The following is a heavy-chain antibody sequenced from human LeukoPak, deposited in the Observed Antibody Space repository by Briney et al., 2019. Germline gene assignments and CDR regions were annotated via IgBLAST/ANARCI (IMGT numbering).Heavy chain of an antibody. CDR3: AREGTITAYNFDY. D-gene: IGHD5-12*01. J-gene: IGHJ4*02. CDR1: GFAFSSYW. V-gene: IGHV3-7*05. CDR2: MKYDGSEI. Sequence: PGGSLRLSCAASGFAFSSYWMRWVRQAPGKGLEWVANMKYDGSEIYYVDSVKGRFTISRDNAKNSVYLQMNSLRAEDTAVNYCAREGTITAYNFDYWGQGTLVTVSS.